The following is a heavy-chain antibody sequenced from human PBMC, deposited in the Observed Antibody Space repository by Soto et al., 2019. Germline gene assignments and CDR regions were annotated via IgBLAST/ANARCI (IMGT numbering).Heavy chain of an antibody. CDR1: GGTFSSYT. Sequence: QVQLVQSGAEVKKPGSSVKVSCKASGGTFSSYTISWVRQAPGQGLEWMGRIISTLGIANYAQKFQGRVTITADKSTSTAYMELSSLRSEDTAVYYCARDARSSFDSFDPWGQATLVTVSS. CDR2: IISTLGIA. CDR3: ARDARSSFDSFDP. V-gene: IGHV1-69*08. J-gene: IGHJ5*02.